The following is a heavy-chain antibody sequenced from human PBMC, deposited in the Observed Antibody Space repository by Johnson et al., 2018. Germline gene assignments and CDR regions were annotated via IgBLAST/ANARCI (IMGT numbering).Heavy chain of an antibody. J-gene: IGHJ1*01. V-gene: IGHV3-33*05. D-gene: IGHD3-10*01. CDR1: GFTFTNYD. Sequence: QVQLVQSGGGVVQHGRSLRLSCAASGFTFTNYDMHWVRQAPGTGLAWVAVIKFDGSDKYNADSVRGRFTVSSDNSKNTLYLQMNSLSAEDTAVYYCATGHYPDGSTYSQHWGQGTLVTVSS. CDR2: IKFDGSDK. CDR3: ATGHYPDGSTYSQH.